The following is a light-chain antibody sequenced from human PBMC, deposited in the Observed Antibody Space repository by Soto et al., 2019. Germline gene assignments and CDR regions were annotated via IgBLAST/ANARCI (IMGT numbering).Light chain of an antibody. CDR1: SSNIGSNY. CDR3: AAWDDSRSVV. CDR2: SNN. Sequence: QSVLTQPPSASGTPGQRGTISWSGSSSNIGSNYVYWYQQLPGTAPKLLIYSNNQRPSGVPDRFSGSKSGTSASLAISGLRSEDEADYYCAAWDDSRSVVFGGGTKLTVL. V-gene: IGLV1-47*02. J-gene: IGLJ2*01.